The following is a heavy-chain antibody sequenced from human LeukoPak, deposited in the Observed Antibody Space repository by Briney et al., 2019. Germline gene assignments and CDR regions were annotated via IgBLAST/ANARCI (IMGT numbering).Heavy chain of an antibody. CDR2: INPNSGGT. Sequence: ASVKVSCKASGYIFTGYYMHWVRQAPGQGLEWMGWINPNSGGTNYAQKFQGRVTMTRDTSISTAYMELSRLRSDDTAVYYYARGGGIIAVAGSRDAFDIWGQGTMVTVSS. CDR3: ARGGGIIAVAGSRDAFDI. V-gene: IGHV1-2*02. CDR1: GYIFTGYY. J-gene: IGHJ3*02. D-gene: IGHD6-19*01.